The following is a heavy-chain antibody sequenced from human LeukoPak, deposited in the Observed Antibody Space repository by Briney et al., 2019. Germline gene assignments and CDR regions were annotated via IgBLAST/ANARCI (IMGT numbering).Heavy chain of an antibody. Sequence: GESLKISCKGSGYSFTSYWIGWVRQMPGKGLEWMGSIYPGDCDTRYSPSFQSQVTISADQPISNDYLQRSSLKASDTAMYYCARHALGMATIHPDYWGQGTLVTVSS. V-gene: IGHV5-51*01. CDR2: IYPGDCDT. D-gene: IGHD5-24*01. CDR1: GYSFTSYW. J-gene: IGHJ4*02. CDR3: ARHALGMATIHPDY.